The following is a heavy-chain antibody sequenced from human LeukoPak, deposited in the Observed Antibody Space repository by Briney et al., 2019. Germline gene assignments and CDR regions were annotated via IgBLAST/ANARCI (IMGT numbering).Heavy chain of an antibody. Sequence: SVKVSCKASGGTFSSYAISWVRQAPGQGLEWMGGIIPIFGTANYAQKFQGRVTITADESTSTAYMELSSLRSEDTAVYYCARDRNYYDSSGLYYYGMDVWGQGTTVTVSS. D-gene: IGHD3-22*01. CDR1: GGTFSSYA. CDR2: IIPIFGTA. V-gene: IGHV1-69*01. CDR3: ARDRNYYDSSGLYYYGMDV. J-gene: IGHJ6*02.